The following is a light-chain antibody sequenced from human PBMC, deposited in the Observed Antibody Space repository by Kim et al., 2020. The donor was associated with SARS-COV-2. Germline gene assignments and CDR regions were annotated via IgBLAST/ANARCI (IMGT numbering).Light chain of an antibody. CDR2: GRN. V-gene: IGLV3-19*01. J-gene: IGLJ3*02. CDR3: NSRDRSANQLV. CDR1: ILRSHY. Sequence: SSELTQDPAVSVALGQTVRITCQGDILRSHYATWYQQKPGQAPVVVIYGRNDRLSGIPDRFSGSSTGDTASLTINVAQAEDDAAYYFNSRDRSANQLVFG.